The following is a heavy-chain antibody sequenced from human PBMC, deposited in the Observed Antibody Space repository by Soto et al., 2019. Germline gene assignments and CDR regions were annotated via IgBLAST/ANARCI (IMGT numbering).Heavy chain of an antibody. CDR3: ARGWSIVVVVTSVGSGGMDV. CDR1: GFTFRNYE. J-gene: IGHJ6*02. CDR2: ISSSGSTI. Sequence: GGSLRLSCAASGFTFRNYEMSWVRQAPGKGLEWVSYISSSGSTIYYADSVMGRFTISRDNAKNSLYLQMNSLRADDTAVYYCARGWSIVVVVTSVGSGGMDVWGQGTTVTVSS. V-gene: IGHV3-48*03. D-gene: IGHD2-15*01.